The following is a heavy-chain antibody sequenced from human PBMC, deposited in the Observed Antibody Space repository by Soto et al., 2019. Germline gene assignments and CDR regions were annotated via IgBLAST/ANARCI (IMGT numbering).Heavy chain of an antibody. Sequence: EVQLVESGGGLVQPGGSLRLSCAASGFTFSSYSMNWVRQAPGKGLEWVSYISSSSSTIYYADSVKGRFTISRDNAKNSLYLQMNSLRAEDTAVYYCARDQGSGSYAQGVFDYWGQGTLVTVSS. CDR1: GFTFSSYS. V-gene: IGHV3-48*01. D-gene: IGHD3-10*01. CDR2: ISSSSSTI. CDR3: ARDQGSGSYAQGVFDY. J-gene: IGHJ4*02.